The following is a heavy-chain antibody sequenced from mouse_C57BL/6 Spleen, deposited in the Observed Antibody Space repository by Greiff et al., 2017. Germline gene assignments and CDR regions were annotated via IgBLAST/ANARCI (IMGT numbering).Heavy chain of an antibody. CDR2: IDPSDSYT. J-gene: IGHJ4*01. CDR3: ARSGGNFHYYAMDY. V-gene: IGHV1-69*01. D-gene: IGHD2-1*01. CDR1: GYTFTSYW. Sequence: QVQLQQSGAELVMPGASVKLSCKASGYTFTSYWMHWVKQRPGQGLEWIGEIDPSDSYTNYNQKFKGKSTLTVDKSSSTAYMQLSSLTSEDSAVYYCARSGGNFHYYAMDYWGQGTSVTVSS.